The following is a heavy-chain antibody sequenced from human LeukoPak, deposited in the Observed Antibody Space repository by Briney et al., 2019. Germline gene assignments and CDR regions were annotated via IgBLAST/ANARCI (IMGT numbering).Heavy chain of an antibody. CDR3: ARGPYSDFWSGYPYFDY. J-gene: IGHJ4*02. Sequence: SETLSLTCTVSGGSISSGSFYWSWVRQPAGKGLELIGRIYTSGSTNYNPSLKSRVTISEDTSKNHFSLRLSSVTAADTAVYYCARGPYSDFWSGYPYFDYWGQGTLVTVSS. CDR2: IYTSGST. CDR1: GGSISSGSFY. D-gene: IGHD3-3*01. V-gene: IGHV4-61*02.